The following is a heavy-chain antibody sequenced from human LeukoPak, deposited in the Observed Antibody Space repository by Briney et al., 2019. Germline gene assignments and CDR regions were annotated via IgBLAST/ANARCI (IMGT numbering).Heavy chain of an antibody. CDR3: ARAYYYDSSGYPDY. Sequence: SETLSLTCTVSGGSISSYYWSWIRQPPGKGLEWIGYIYYSGSTNYNPSLKSRVTISVDTSKNQFSLKLSSVTAADTAVYYCARAYYYDSSGYPDYWGQGTLVTVSS. CDR2: IYYSGST. D-gene: IGHD3-22*01. J-gene: IGHJ4*02. V-gene: IGHV4-59*12. CDR1: GGSISSYY.